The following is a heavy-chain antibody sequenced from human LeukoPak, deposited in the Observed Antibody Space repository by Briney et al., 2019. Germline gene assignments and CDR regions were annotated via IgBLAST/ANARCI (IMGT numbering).Heavy chain of an antibody. D-gene: IGHD3-10*02. V-gene: IGHV3-21*01. CDR3: AELGITMIGGV. CDR1: GFTFSSYS. CDR2: ISSSGNYI. J-gene: IGHJ6*04. Sequence: GGSLRLSCAASGFTFSSYSMNWVRQAPGKGLEWVSSISSSGNYIYYADSVKGRFTISRDNAKNSLYLQMNSLRAEDTAVYYCAELGITMIGGVWGKGTTVTISS.